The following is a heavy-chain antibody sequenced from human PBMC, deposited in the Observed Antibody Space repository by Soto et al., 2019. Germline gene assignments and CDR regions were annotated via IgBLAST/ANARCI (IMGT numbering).Heavy chain of an antibody. Sequence: PAGSLRLSCAVSGFTFSSSEMYWVRQAPGKGLEWISYIHPSGQPIFYADSVKGRFTISRDNANNSLFLQMNSLRAEDTAVYYCARRASRWGQGTMVTVSS. CDR2: IHPSGQPI. CDR3: ARRASR. V-gene: IGHV3-48*03. D-gene: IGHD1-26*01. CDR1: GFTFSSSE. J-gene: IGHJ3*01.